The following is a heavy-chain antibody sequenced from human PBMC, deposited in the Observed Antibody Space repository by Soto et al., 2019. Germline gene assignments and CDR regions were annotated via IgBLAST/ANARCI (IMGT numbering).Heavy chain of an antibody. CDR3: SGCSGGACHKNYGMDV. V-gene: IGHV3-21*01. J-gene: IGHJ6*02. CDR2: ISPSSGHI. CDR1: GFTFSSCT. D-gene: IGHD2-15*01. Sequence: EVHLVESGGGLVKPGGSLRLSCAVSGFTFSSCTMNWVRQAPGKGLEWVSSISPSSGHIYYADSVKGRFTISRDNAKMSLFLQMNSLRGEDTAVYYCSGCSGGACHKNYGMDVWGQGTTVTVSS.